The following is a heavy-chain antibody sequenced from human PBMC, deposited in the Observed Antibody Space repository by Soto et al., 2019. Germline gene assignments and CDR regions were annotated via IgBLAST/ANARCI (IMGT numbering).Heavy chain of an antibody. D-gene: IGHD2-2*01. CDR1: GFTFDDYA. CDR3: AKDIALRYCSSTSCYFRVHGMDV. Sequence: EVQLVESGGGLVQPGRSLRLSCAASGFTFDDYAMHWVRQAPGKGLEWVSGISWNSGSIGYADSVKGRFTISRDNAKNSLYLQMNSLRAEDTALYYCAKDIALRYCSSTSCYFRVHGMDVW. V-gene: IGHV3-9*01. CDR2: ISWNSGSI. J-gene: IGHJ6*01.